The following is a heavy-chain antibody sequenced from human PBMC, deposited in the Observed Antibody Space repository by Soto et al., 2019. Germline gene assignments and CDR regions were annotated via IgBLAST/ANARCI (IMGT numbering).Heavy chain of an antibody. CDR3: ARDFYDSSGYYLVRAFAI. CDR1: GFTFSSDG. CDR2: IWYDGSNK. V-gene: IGHV3-33*01. J-gene: IGHJ3*02. D-gene: IGHD3-22*01. Sequence: PGGSLRLSCAASGFTFSSDGMHWVRQAPGKGLEWVAVIWYDGSNKYYADSVKGRFTISRDNSKNTLYLQMNSLRAEDTAVYYCARDFYDSSGYYLVRAFAIRAQGTTVTVSS.